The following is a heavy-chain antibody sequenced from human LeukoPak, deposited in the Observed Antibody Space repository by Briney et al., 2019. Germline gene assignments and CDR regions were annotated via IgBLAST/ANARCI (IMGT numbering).Heavy chain of an antibody. V-gene: IGHV4-4*07. J-gene: IGHJ4*02. D-gene: IGHD1-26*01. CDR2: IYTTGTT. CDR3: GRQGYTGSHYFIDF. Sequence: SETLSLPCTVSSGSISSYHWGWVRQPPGKGLEWIGRIYTTGTTHYNPSLKSRLTMSVDTSTNQFSLNLTSVTAADTAVYYCGRQGYTGSHYFIDFWSQGTLVAVS. CDR1: SGSISSYH.